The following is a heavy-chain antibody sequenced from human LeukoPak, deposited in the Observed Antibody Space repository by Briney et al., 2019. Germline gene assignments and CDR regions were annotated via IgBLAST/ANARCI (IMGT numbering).Heavy chain of an antibody. CDR3: ATYKDYYDSSGYYFAPKQRGAFDI. D-gene: IGHD3-22*01. CDR1: GGSISSSSYY. V-gene: IGHV4-39*07. Sequence: SETLSLTCTVSGGSISSSSYYWGWIRQPPGKGLEWIGSIYYSGSTYYNPSLKSRVTISVDTSKNQFSLKLSSVTAADTAVYYCATYKDYYDSSGYYFAPKQRGAFDIWGQGTMVTVSS. J-gene: IGHJ3*02. CDR2: IYYSGST.